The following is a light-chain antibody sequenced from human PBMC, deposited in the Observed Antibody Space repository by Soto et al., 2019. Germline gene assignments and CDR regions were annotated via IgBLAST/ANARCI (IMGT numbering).Light chain of an antibody. CDR2: EVR. J-gene: IGLJ3*02. CDR3: GSYTVSATLV. V-gene: IGLV2-14*01. CDR1: TNDIGGYNY. Sequence: QSALTQPASVSGSPGQSITISCSGTTNDIGGYNYVSWYQHHPGKVPKVIIYEVRNRPSGVSNRFSGSKSGNTASLTSSGLQAEDEADYYCGSYTVSATLVFGGGTKLTVL.